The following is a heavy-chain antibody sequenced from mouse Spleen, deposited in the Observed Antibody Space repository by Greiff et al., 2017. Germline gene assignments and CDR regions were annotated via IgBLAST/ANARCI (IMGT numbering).Heavy chain of an antibody. J-gene: IGHJ3*01. D-gene: IGHD2-3*01. CDR2: INPNNGGT. V-gene: IGHV1-26*01. Sequence: EVQLQQSGPELVKPGASVKISCKASGYTFTDYYMNWVKQSHGKSLEWIGDINPNNGGTSYNQKFKGKATLTVDKSSSTAYMELRSLTSEDSAVYYCARPYEGFAYWGQGTLVTVSA. CDR1: GYTFTDYY. CDR3: ARPYEGFAY.